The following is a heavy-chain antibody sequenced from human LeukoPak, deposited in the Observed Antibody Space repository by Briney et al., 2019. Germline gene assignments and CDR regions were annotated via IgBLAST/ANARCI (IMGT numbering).Heavy chain of an antibody. J-gene: IGHJ5*02. CDR3: TRPVAGTMGWFDP. V-gene: IGHV4-38-2*02. CDR2: IYHSGGT. CDR1: GYSISSGYY. D-gene: IGHD6-19*01. Sequence: SETLSLTCTVSGYSISSGYYWGWIRQPPGKGLEWIGSIYHSGGTYYNPSLKSRVTISVDTSKNQFSLKLSSVTAADTAVYYCTRPVAGTMGWFDPWGQGTLVTVSS.